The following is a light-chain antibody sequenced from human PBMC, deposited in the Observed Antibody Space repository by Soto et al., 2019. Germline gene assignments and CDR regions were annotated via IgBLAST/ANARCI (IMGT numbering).Light chain of an antibody. CDR2: DAS. CDR3: QQRSSWPIT. J-gene: IGKJ3*01. V-gene: IGKV3-11*01. Sequence: EIVLTQSPATLSLSPGERATLSCRASRSVSASLAWYQLKPGQAPRLLIYDASNRATDIPARFSGGGSGTDFTLTISSLEPEDFAIYYCQQRSSWPITFGPGTKVDIK. CDR1: RSVSAS.